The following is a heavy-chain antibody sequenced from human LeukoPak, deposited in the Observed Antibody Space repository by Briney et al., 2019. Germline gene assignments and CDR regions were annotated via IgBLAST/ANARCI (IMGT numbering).Heavy chain of an antibody. D-gene: IGHD3-16*01. CDR2: MNPSSGNT. CDR3: ARAAGGTRNYYMDV. V-gene: IGHV1-8*01. Sequence: ASVKVSCKASGYTFSSYDVNWVRQATGQGLELMGWMNPSSGNTGYAQKLQGRVTIIRNTSISTAYMELSSLRSEDTAVYYCARAAGGTRNYYMDVWAKGTTVTVSS. J-gene: IGHJ6*03. CDR1: GYTFSSYD.